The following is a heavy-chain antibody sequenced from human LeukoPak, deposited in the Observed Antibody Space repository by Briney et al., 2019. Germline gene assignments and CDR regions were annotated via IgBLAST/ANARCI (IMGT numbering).Heavy chain of an antibody. CDR1: GFTFSSYG. CDR3: ARDLYYGSGTYHAFDI. CDR2: ISGSGGSS. Sequence: GGSLRLSCAASGFTFSSYGMSWVRQAPGKGLEWVSVISGSGGSSYYADSVKGRFTISRDNSKNTLYLQMNSLRAEDTAVYYCARDLYYGSGTYHAFDIWGQGTTVTVSS. D-gene: IGHD3-10*01. V-gene: IGHV3-23*01. J-gene: IGHJ3*02.